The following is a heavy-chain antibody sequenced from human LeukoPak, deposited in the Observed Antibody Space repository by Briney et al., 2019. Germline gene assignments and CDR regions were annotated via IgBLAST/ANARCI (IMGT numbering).Heavy chain of an antibody. J-gene: IGHJ5*02. D-gene: IGHD3-22*01. CDR2: MNPNSGNT. CDR3: AIYNYYDSSGYYSTTNIWFDP. V-gene: IGHV1-8*01. Sequence: ASVKVSCKASGYTFTSYDINWVRQATGQGLGWMGWMNPNSGNTGYAQKFQGRVTMTRNTSISTAYMELSSLRSEDTAVYYCAIYNYYDSSGYYSTTNIWFDPWGQGTLVTVSS. CDR1: GYTFTSYD.